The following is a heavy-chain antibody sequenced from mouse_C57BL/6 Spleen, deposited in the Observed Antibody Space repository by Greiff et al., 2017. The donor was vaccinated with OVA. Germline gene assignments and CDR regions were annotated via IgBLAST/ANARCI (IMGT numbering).Heavy chain of an antibody. CDR3: AGDRYGYRYFDV. J-gene: IGHJ1*03. V-gene: IGHV12-3*01. CDR1: GFPITSGYY. CDR2: ITHSGET. D-gene: IGHD1-1*02. Sequence: VKLQESGPGLVKPSQSLFLTCSITGFPITSGYYWIWIRQSPGKPLEWMGYITHSGETFYNPSLQSPISITRETSKNQFFLQLNSVTTEDTAMYYCAGDRYGYRYFDVWGTGTTVTVSS.